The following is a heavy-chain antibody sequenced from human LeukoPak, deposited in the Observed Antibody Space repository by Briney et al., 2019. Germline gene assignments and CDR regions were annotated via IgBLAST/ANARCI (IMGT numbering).Heavy chain of an antibody. Sequence: GGSLRLSCAGSGFTFSSYGMSWVRQAPGKGLEWVSAISGSGGSTCYADSVKGRFTISRDNSKNTLYLQMNSLRPEDTAVYYCARGGTGHYYASGTYYQSYYFDYWGQGSLVTVSS. CDR1: GFTFSSYG. V-gene: IGHV3-23*01. CDR2: ISGSGGST. J-gene: IGHJ4*02. CDR3: ARGGTGHYYASGTYYQSYYFDY. D-gene: IGHD3-10*01.